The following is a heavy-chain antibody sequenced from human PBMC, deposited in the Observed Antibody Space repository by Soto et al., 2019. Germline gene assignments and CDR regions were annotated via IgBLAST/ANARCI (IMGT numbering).Heavy chain of an antibody. D-gene: IGHD6-6*01. Sequence: SETLSLTYAVSGGSISSGGDSRSRIRQPPGKGLEWIGYMYHSGSTYYNPSLKSRVTISIDRSKNQFSLKLSSVTAADTAIYYCAKASVSYPYFDSWGQGTLVTVSS. V-gene: IGHV4-30-2*01. CDR3: AKASVSYPYFDS. CDR2: MYHSGST. CDR1: GGSISSGGDS. J-gene: IGHJ4*02.